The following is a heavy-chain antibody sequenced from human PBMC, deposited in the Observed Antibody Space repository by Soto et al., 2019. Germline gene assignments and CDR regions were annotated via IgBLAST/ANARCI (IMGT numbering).Heavy chain of an antibody. Sequence: PSETLSCTCTVSGGFISSSGYYWGWIRQPPGKGLEGIGSIYYSGSTYYNPSLKSRVTISVDTSKNQFSLKLSCVTAAETAVYYCARLGVAGHYYGMDVWGQGTTVT. V-gene: IGHV4-39*01. D-gene: IGHD3-3*01. CDR1: GGFISSSGYY. CDR3: ARLGVAGHYYGMDV. J-gene: IGHJ6*01. CDR2: IYYSGST.